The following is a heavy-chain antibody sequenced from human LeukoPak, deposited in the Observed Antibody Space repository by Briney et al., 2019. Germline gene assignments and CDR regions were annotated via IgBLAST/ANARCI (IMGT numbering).Heavy chain of an antibody. Sequence: PSETLSLTCAVYGGSFSGYYWSWIRQPPRKGLEWIGEINHSGSTNYNPSLKSRVTISVDTSKNQFSLKLSSVTAADTAVYYCARGSQYVTYYFDYWGQGALVTVSS. D-gene: IGHD2-2*01. V-gene: IGHV4-34*01. CDR1: GGSFSGYY. CDR2: INHSGST. J-gene: IGHJ4*02. CDR3: ARGSQYVTYYFDY.